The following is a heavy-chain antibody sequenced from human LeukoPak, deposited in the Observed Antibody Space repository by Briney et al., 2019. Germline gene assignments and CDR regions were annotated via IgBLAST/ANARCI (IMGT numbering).Heavy chain of an antibody. CDR1: GFTFGDYA. CDR2: IRSKAYGGTT. V-gene: IGHV3-49*03. D-gene: IGHD6-19*01. J-gene: IGHJ5*01. CDR3: TRDRVAVAGSAYNWFDS. Sequence: GGSLRLSCTASGFTFGDYAMSWFRQAPRKGLEWVGFIRSKAYGGTTEYAASVKGRFTISRDDSKSIAYLQMNSLKTEDIAVYYCTRDRVAVAGSAYNWFDSWGQGTLVTVSS.